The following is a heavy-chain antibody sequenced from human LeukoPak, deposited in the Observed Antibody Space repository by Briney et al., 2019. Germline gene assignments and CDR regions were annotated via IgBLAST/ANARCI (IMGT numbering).Heavy chain of an antibody. D-gene: IGHD6-19*01. CDR1: GFIFSNYG. V-gene: IGHV3-30*02. J-gene: IGHJ4*02. CDR2: IRYDGSNE. CDR3: AKDSKGGWSYFDY. Sequence: GGSLRLSCAASGFIFSNYGIHWVRQAPGQGLEWVAFIRYDGSNEYYADSVKGRFTISRDNSKNTLYLQMNSLRAEDTAVYYCAKDSKGGWSYFDYWGQGNLVTVSS.